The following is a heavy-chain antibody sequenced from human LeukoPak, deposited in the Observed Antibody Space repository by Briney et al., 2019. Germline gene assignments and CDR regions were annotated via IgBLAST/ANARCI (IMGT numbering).Heavy chain of an antibody. Sequence: GGSLRLSCAASGFTFSNYWMHWVRRAPGKGLVWVSRISTDASSTTYADSVKGRFTISRDNAKGTLYLQMSSLRAEDTAVYYCTGHHQAYSRTYWGQGTLVTVSS. CDR1: GFTFSNYW. J-gene: IGHJ4*02. CDR3: TGHHQAYSRTY. D-gene: IGHD4-11*01. V-gene: IGHV3-74*01. CDR2: ISTDASST.